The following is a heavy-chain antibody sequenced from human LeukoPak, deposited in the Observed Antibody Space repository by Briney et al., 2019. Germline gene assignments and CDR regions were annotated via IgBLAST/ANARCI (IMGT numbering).Heavy chain of an antibody. CDR1: GFTFSGYS. CDR3: AKDTRGYSGYDSPFDY. V-gene: IGHV3-21*01. CDR2: ISSSSSYI. J-gene: IGHJ4*02. D-gene: IGHD5-12*01. Sequence: PGGSLRLSCAASGFTFSGYSMNWVRQAPGKGLEWVSSISSSSSYIYYADSVQGRFTISRDNSKNTLYLQMNSLRAEVTAVYSCAKDTRGYSGYDSPFDYWGQGTLVTVSS.